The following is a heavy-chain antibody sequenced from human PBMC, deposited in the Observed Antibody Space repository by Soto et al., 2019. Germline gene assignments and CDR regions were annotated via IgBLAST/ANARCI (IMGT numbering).Heavy chain of an antibody. CDR2: IQSGGPT. CDR1: GFTVSSNY. Sequence: EVHLVESGGGLVQPVGSLRLSCAASGFTVSSNYMSWVRQAPGKGLEWVSLIQSGGPTYYADSVKGRFTISRDTSENTLHLQMDSRRAEDTAVYYCARDDVLGDGGRCYGVPLVVWGKGTTVTVSS. D-gene: IGHD2-15*01. J-gene: IGHJ6*04. CDR3: ARDDVLGDGGRCYGVPLVV. V-gene: IGHV3-66*01.